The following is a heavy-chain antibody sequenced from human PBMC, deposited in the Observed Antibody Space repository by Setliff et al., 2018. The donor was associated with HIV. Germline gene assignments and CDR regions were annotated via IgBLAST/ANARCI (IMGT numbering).Heavy chain of an antibody. D-gene: IGHD6-13*01. J-gene: IGHJ3*02. Sequence: ASVKVSCKASGYTFTSYGISWVRQAPGQGLEWMGWISAYNGNTNYAQKLQGRVTMTTDTSTSTAYMELRSLISDDTAVYYCARDPYSSSWNRIDAFDICGQGTMVTVSS. CDR2: ISAYNGNT. CDR3: ARDPYSSSWNRIDAFDI. V-gene: IGHV1-18*01. CDR1: GYTFTSYG.